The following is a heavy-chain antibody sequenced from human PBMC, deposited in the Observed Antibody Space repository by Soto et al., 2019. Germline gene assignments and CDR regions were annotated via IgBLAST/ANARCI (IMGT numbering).Heavy chain of an antibody. Sequence: ASVKVSCKASGYTFTGYYMHWVRQAPGQGLEWMGWINPNSAGTNYAQKFQGWVTMTRDTSISTAYMELSRLRSDDTAVYYCARDRGYSSGWDAFDIWGQGTMVTVSS. CDR3: ARDRGYSSGWDAFDI. CDR2: INPNSAGT. D-gene: IGHD6-19*01. CDR1: GYTFTGYY. V-gene: IGHV1-2*04. J-gene: IGHJ3*02.